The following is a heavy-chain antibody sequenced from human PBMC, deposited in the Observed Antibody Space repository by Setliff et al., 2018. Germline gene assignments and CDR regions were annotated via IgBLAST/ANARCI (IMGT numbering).Heavy chain of an antibody. CDR3: ARAPRLEWILPTFDY. J-gene: IGHJ4*02. CDR1: GYPFVGYF. V-gene: IGHV1-18*04. D-gene: IGHD3-3*01. Sequence: ALVKVSCKTSGYPFVGYFIYWMRQAPGQGLEWLGWISAYTGKADYAHNFQDRLTMTTDTSTNTSYMELRSLTSDDTAVYFCARAPRLEWILPTFDYWGQGTPVTVSS. CDR2: ISAYTGKA.